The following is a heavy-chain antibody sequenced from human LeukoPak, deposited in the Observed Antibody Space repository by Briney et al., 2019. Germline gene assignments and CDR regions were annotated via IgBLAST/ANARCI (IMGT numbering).Heavy chain of an antibody. V-gene: IGHV5-51*01. J-gene: IGHJ4*02. CDR3: ARHEYTFGMYYFDY. CDR2: IFPADSDT. D-gene: IGHD3-16*01. Sequence: GESLKISCKASGYRFTSYRIGWVRQLPGKGLEWMGIIFPADSDTTYSPSFEGQVTISVDKSNNTAYLQWTSLKASDSAVYYCARHEYTFGMYYFDYWAQGTLVTVSS. CDR1: GYRFTSYR.